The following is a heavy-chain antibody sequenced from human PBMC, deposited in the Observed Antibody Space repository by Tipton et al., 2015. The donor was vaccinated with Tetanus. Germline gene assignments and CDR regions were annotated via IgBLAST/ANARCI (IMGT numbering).Heavy chain of an antibody. Sequence: TLSLTCTVSGDSITSFYWSWIRQPPGKGLEWIGYIFYGGTTNYNPSLKSRVTISLDTSKNQFSLQLSSVTAADTAVYYCARDQGGGRVVRLNWFDPWGQGTLVTVSS. V-gene: IGHV4-59*01. CDR1: GDSITSFY. D-gene: IGHD6-6*01. CDR2: IFYGGTT. CDR3: ARDQGGGRVVRLNWFDP. J-gene: IGHJ5*02.